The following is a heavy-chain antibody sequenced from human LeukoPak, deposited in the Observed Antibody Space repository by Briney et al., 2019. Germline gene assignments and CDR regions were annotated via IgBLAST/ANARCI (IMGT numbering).Heavy chain of an antibody. J-gene: IGHJ5*02. V-gene: IGHV1-69*13. Sequence: ASVKVSCTASGGTFSSYAISWVRQAPGQGLEWMGGIIPIFGTANYAQKFQGRVTITADESTSTAYMELSSLRSEDTAVYYCARDPSIAARGWFDPWGQGTLVTVSS. CDR3: ARDPSIAARGWFDP. CDR1: GGTFSSYA. D-gene: IGHD6-6*01. CDR2: IIPIFGTA.